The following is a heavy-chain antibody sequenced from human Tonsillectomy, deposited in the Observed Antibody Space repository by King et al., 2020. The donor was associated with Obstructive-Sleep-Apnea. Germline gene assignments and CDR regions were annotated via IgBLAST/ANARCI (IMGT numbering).Heavy chain of an antibody. CDR3: ATSRDAALGDNWFDP. CDR2: IIPIFGTA. CDR1: GGTFSSYA. J-gene: IGHJ5*02. V-gene: IGHV1-69*01. Sequence: QLVQSGAEVKKPGSSVKVSCKASGGTFSSYAISWERQAPGQGLEWMGGIIPIFGTANYAQKFQGRVTITADESTSTAYMELSSLRSEDTAVYYCATSRDAALGDNWFDPWGQGTLVTVTS. D-gene: IGHD5-24*01.